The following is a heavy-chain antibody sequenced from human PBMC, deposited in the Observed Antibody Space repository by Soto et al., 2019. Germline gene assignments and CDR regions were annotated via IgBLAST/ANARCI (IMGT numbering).Heavy chain of an antibody. J-gene: IGHJ6*02. CDR3: ARGARGDHTAFWYYGMDV. CDR2: IYHSGST. V-gene: IGHV4-4*02. D-gene: IGHD4-17*01. Sequence: QVQLQESGPGLVKPSGTLSLTCAVSGGSISSSNWWSWVRQPPGKGLEWIGEIYHSGSTNYNPSRKRRVTIARDTSKNQFALKLRSVTAADTAVYYCARGARGDHTAFWYYGMDVWGQGTTVTVSS. CDR1: GGSISSSNW.